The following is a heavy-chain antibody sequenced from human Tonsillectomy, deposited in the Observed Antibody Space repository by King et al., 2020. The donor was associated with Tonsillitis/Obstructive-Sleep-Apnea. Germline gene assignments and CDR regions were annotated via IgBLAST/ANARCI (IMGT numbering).Heavy chain of an antibody. V-gene: IGHV4-34*01. CDR3: ATIAVAGLIDY. CDR1: GGSFSGYY. Sequence: VQLQQWGAGLLKPSETLSLTCAVYGGSFSGYYWSWIRQPPGKGLEWIGEINHRGSTNYNASLKSRVTISVDTSKNQFSLKLSSVTAADTAVYYCATIAVAGLIDYWDQGTLVTVSS. D-gene: IGHD6-19*01. J-gene: IGHJ4*02. CDR2: INHRGST.